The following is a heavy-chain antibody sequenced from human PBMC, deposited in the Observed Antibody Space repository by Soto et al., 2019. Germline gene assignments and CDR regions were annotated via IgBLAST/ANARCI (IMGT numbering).Heavy chain of an antibody. CDR3: ARSYDILTGYYSYYYGMDV. CDR1: GGSISSYY. V-gene: IGHV4-59*01. CDR2: IYYSGST. Sequence: SETLSLTCTVSGGSISSYYWSWIRQPPGKGLEWIGYIYYSGSTNYNPSLKSRVTISVDTSKNQFSLKLSSVTAADTAVYYCARSYDILTGYYSYYYGMDVWGQGTTVTVS. J-gene: IGHJ6*02. D-gene: IGHD3-9*01.